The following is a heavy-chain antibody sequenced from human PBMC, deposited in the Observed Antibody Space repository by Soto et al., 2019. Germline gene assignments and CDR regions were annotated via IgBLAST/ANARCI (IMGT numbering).Heavy chain of an antibody. CDR3: AKARIAARPDDGY. D-gene: IGHD6-6*01. CDR1: GFIFTSYA. Sequence: PGGSLRLSCAAPGFIFTSYAMSWVRQGPGKGLEWVSGISGSAGSTYYADSVKGRFSISRDNSKNTLYLQMNSLRAEDTAVYYCAKARIAARPDDGYWGQGTLVTVSS. CDR2: ISGSAGST. V-gene: IGHV3-23*01. J-gene: IGHJ4*02.